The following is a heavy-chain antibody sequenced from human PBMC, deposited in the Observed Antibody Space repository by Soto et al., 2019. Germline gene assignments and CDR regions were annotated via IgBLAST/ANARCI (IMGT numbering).Heavy chain of an antibody. CDR2: IKEDENGK. CDR1: GFTFSRRW. V-gene: IGHV3-7*02. CDR3: VTHDGPAAAGLVLDF. D-gene: IGHD6-13*01. Sequence: EVLLVESGGGLVQPGGSLRLSCAASGFTFSRRWMTWIRQAPGKGLEWVANIKEDENGKDYVDSVKGRFTISRDNAKNSLYLQMNSLRAEDTAVYYCVTHDGPAAAGLVLDFWGQGTLVTVSS. J-gene: IGHJ4*02.